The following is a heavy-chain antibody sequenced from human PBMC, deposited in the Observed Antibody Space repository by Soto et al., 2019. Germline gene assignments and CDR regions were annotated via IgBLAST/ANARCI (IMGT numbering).Heavy chain of an antibody. CDR2: IYYSGTT. Sequence: QVQLQESGPGLVKPSQTLSLTCTVSGGSISSGNYYWSWIRQHPGNGLEWVGSIYYSGTTYYNPSLKSGVTMSLGTSKTQFSLKLSSLTAADTAVYYCARGDYGDLRVGDCWGQGTLVTVSS. D-gene: IGHD4-17*01. J-gene: IGHJ4*02. CDR3: ARGDYGDLRVGDC. V-gene: IGHV4-31*03. CDR1: GGSISSGNYY.